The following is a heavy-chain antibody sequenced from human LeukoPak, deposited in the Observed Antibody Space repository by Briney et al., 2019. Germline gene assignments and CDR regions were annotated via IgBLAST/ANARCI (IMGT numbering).Heavy chain of an antibody. V-gene: IGHV3-23*01. J-gene: IGHJ5*02. CDR1: GFTFTTYG. CDR2: IGNSGRT. D-gene: IGHD1-7*01. CDR3: MRGATDTTRWFDP. Sequence: GGSLRLSCAASGFTFTTYGMSWVRQAPGKGLEWVSGIGNSGRTYYADSVRGRFTISRGNAKNSLYLQMNGLRAEDTAAYYCMRGATDTTRWFDPWGQGTLVTVSS.